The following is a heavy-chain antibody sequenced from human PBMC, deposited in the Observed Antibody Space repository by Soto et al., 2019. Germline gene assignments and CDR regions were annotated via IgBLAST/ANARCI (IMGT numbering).Heavy chain of an antibody. J-gene: IGHJ6*02. D-gene: IGHD4-4*01. CDR2: INPSGGST. CDR1: GYTFTSYY. Sequence: QVQLVQSGAEVKKPGASVKVSCKASGYTFTSYYMHWVRQAPGQGLEWMGIINPSGGSTSYAQKFQGRVPMTRDTSTSTVYLELSSLRSEDTAVYYCARELQDYYYYYGMDVWGQGTTVTVSS. CDR3: ARELQDYYYYYGMDV. V-gene: IGHV1-46*01.